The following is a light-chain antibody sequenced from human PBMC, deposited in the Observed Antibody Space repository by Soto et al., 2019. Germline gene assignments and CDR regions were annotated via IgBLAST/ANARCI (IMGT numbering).Light chain of an antibody. J-gene: IGKJ1*01. CDR1: QSVSSSY. V-gene: IGKV3-20*01. CDR2: GAS. Sequence: EIVLTQSPATLSLSPGERATLSCMASQSVSSSYLAWYQQKPGQAPRLLIYGASSRATGIPDRFSGSGSGTDFTLTISRLEPEDFAVYYCQQYGSSRTFGQGTKV. CDR3: QQYGSSRT.